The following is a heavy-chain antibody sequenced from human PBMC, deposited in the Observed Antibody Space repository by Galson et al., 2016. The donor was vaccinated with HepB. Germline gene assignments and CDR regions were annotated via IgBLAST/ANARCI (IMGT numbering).Heavy chain of an antibody. CDR3: SREAPIAAPAAYNY. CDR2: IWRGGSNK. J-gene: IGHJ4*02. D-gene: IGHD6-13*01. CDR1: GFTFSGYG. Sequence: SLRLSCAASGFTFSGYGMHWVRQAPGKGLEWVALIWRGGSNKYYADSVKGRFTISRDNSKTTLYLQMNSLRAEDTAVYYCSREAPIAAPAAYNYWGQGPLVTVSS. V-gene: IGHV3-33*01.